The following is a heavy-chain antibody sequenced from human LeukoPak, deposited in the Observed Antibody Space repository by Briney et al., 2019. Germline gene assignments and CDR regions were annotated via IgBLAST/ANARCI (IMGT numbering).Heavy chain of an antibody. Sequence: ASVKVSCKASGYTFTSYDINWVRQATGQGLEWMGWMNPNSGNTGYAQKFQGRVTITRNTSISTAYMELSSLRSEDTAVYYCARGPAGRYGDYPFDYWGQGTLVTVSS. CDR3: ARGPAGRYGDYPFDY. CDR1: GYTFTSYD. CDR2: MNPNSGNT. D-gene: IGHD4-17*01. J-gene: IGHJ4*02. V-gene: IGHV1-8*03.